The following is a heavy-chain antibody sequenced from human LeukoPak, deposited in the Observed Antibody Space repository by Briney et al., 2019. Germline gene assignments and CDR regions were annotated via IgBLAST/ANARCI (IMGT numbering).Heavy chain of an antibody. J-gene: IGHJ4*02. V-gene: IGHV1-18*01. Sequence: ASVKVSFKAPGYTFTSYGISWVRQAPGQGLEWMGWISAYNGNTNYAQKLQGRVTMTTDTSTSTAYMELRSLRSDDTAVYYCARYSGSKYYFDYWGQGTLVTVSS. D-gene: IGHD1-26*01. CDR2: ISAYNGNT. CDR3: ARYSGSKYYFDY. CDR1: GYTFTSYG.